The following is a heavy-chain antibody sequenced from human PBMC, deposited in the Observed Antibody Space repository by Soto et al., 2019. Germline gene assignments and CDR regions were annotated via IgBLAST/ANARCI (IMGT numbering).Heavy chain of an antibody. CDR2: VGGSDDDK. CDR1: GFTFSDYA. D-gene: IGHD2-8*01. V-gene: IGHV3-23*01. CDR3: AKDATSFNGVWAPFDM. Sequence: EVQLLESGGGVVQPGGSLRLSCAASGFTFSDYAMSWVRQTPGKGLQWVSGVGGSDDDKHYADSVRGRFIVSRDNSKNTLYLQMNSLRADDTAISYCAKDATSFNGVWAPFDMWGQGTEVTVSS. J-gene: IGHJ3*02.